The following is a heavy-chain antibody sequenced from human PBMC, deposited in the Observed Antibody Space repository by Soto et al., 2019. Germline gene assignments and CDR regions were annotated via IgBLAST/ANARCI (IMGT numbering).Heavy chain of an antibody. V-gene: IGHV4-59*01. CDR3: ARGGFGGYGMDV. CDR2: IYYSGST. CDR1: GGSISSYY. Sequence: PSETLSLTCTVSGGSISSYYWSWIRQPPGKGLEWIGYIYYSGSTNYNPSLKSRVTISVDTSKNQFSLKPSSVTAADTAVYYCARGGFGGYGMDVWGQGTTVTVSS. J-gene: IGHJ6*02. D-gene: IGHD3-16*01.